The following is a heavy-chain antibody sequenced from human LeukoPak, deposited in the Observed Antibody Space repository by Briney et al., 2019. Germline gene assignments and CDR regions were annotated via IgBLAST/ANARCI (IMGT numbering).Heavy chain of an antibody. CDR2: IRYDGSNK. Sequence: GGSLRLSCAASGFTFSSYGMHWVRQAPGKGPEWVAFIRYDGSNKYYADSVKGRFTISRDNSKNTLYLQMNSLRAEDTAVYYCAKDWVRLLKGPYYYDSSGYGGVFDYWGQGTLVTVSS. J-gene: IGHJ4*02. V-gene: IGHV3-30*02. CDR1: GFTFSSYG. CDR3: AKDWVRLLKGPYYYDSSGYGGVFDY. D-gene: IGHD3-22*01.